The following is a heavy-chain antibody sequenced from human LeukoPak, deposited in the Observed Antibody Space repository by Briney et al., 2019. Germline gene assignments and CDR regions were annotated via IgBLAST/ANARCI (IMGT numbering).Heavy chain of an antibody. V-gene: IGHV3-7*01. D-gene: IGHD1-26*01. CDR2: IKHDGTAT. Sequence: GGSLRLSCAASGFPFSTYWMSWVRQAPGRGPEWVANIKHDGTATYYGDSVKGRFTISRDNAKNSLYLQMSSLRVEDTAMFYCAREIVGAHTEFDFWGQGTLVSVSS. CDR1: GFPFSTYW. CDR3: AREIVGAHTEFDF. J-gene: IGHJ4*02.